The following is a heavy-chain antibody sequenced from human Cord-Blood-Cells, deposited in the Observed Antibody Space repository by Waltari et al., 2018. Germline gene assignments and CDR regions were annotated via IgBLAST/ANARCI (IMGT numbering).Heavy chain of an antibody. Sequence: QVQLQESGPGLVKPSQTLSLTCTVSGGSIRSGGYYWSWIRQHPGKGLEWIGYIYYSGGTDYNPSLKSRVTISVDTSKNQFSLKLSSVTAADTAVYYCASENSGYDYYYYYGMDVWGQGTTVTVSS. CDR3: ASENSGYDYYYYYGMDV. J-gene: IGHJ6*02. CDR2: IYYSGGT. D-gene: IGHD5-12*01. CDR1: GGSIRSGGYY. V-gene: IGHV4-31*03.